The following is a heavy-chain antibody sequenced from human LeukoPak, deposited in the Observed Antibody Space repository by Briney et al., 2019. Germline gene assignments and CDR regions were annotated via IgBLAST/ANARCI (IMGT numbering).Heavy chain of an antibody. Sequence: GGSLRLSCAASGFTFSSYAMHWVRQAPGKGLEWVAVISYDGSNKYYADSVKGRFTISRDNSKNTLYLQMNSLRAEDTAAYYCATLWFGELKTYYFYYYGVDVWGQGTTVTVSS. CDR3: ATLWFGELKTYYFYYYGVDV. CDR2: ISYDGSNK. J-gene: IGHJ6*02. V-gene: IGHV3-30-3*01. D-gene: IGHD3-10*01. CDR1: GFTFSSYA.